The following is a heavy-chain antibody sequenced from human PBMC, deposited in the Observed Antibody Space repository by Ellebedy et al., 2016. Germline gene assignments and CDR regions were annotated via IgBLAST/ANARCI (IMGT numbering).Heavy chain of an antibody. CDR2: ISRSGDYT. Sequence: GESLKISCAASGFTFSSYVMSWVRQAPGEGLEWVSTISRSGDYTYYADSVKGRFTISRDNPKNTLYLQMNSLRVEDTAVYYCAKDRDDDGDFVFDSWGQGILVTVSA. V-gene: IGHV3-23*01. D-gene: IGHD4-17*01. J-gene: IGHJ4*02. CDR3: AKDRDDDGDFVFDS. CDR1: GFTFSSYV.